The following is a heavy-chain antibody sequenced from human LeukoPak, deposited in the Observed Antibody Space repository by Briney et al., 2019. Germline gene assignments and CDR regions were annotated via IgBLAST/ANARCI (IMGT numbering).Heavy chain of an antibody. V-gene: IGHV3-23*01. D-gene: IGHD3-10*01. J-gene: IGHJ4*02. CDR1: GFTFSSYA. CDR3: AKGPYYYGSGSYTDY. CDR2: ISGSGGST. Sequence: GGSLRLSCAASGFTFSSYAMSWVRQAPGKGLEWVSAISGSGGSTYYTDSVKGRFTISRDNSKNTLYLQMNSLRAEDTAVYYCAKGPYYYGSGSYTDYWGQGTLVTVSS.